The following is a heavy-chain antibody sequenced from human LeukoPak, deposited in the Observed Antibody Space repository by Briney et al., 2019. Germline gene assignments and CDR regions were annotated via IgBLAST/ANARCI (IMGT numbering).Heavy chain of an antibody. D-gene: IGHD4-17*01. V-gene: IGHV3-23*01. CDR3: ANDLPDYGADVAFDI. J-gene: IGHJ3*02. CDR2: ISGGGGST. Sequence: GGSLRLSCAASGFTFSGYAMSWVRQAPGKGLEWVSAISGGGGSTYYADSVKGRFTISRDNAKNTLYRQMNSLRAEDTDVYYCANDLPDYGADVAFDIWGQGTMVTVSS. CDR1: GFTFSGYA.